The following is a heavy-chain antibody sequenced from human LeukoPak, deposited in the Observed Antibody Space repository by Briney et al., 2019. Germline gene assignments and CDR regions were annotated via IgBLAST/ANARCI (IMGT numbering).Heavy chain of an antibody. J-gene: IGHJ4*02. D-gene: IGHD2-15*01. CDR2: INPSGGST. CDR3: ARDGDTVVMEGGFDY. CDR1: GYTFTSYY. Sequence: ASVKVSCKASGYTFTSYYMHWVRQAPGQGLEWMGIINPSGGSTSYAQKFQGRVTMTRDTSTSTVYMELSSLRSEDTAVYYCARDGDTVVMEGGFDYWGQGTLVTVSS. V-gene: IGHV1-46*01.